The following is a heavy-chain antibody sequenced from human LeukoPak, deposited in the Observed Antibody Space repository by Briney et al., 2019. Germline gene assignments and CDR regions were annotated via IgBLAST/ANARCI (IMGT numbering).Heavy chain of an antibody. J-gene: IGHJ5*02. CDR2: INPNSGGT. CDR3: ASEILLRGQGVGWFDP. Sequence: GASVKVSCKASGYTFTGYYMHWVRQAPGQGLEWMGWINPNSGGTNYAQKFQGRVTMTRDTPISTAYMELSRLRSDDTAVYYCASEILLRGQGVGWFDPWGQGTLVTVSS. CDR1: GYTFTGYY. V-gene: IGHV1-2*02. D-gene: IGHD1-26*01.